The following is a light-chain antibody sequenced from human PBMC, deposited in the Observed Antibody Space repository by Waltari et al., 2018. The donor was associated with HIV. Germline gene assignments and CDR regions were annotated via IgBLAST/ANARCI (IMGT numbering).Light chain of an antibody. Sequence: QSALTQPPSASGSPGQSVTISCNGTSSDVGGNNYVSWYQQYPGKAPRLMIYEVDKRPSGVPHRFSGSKSGNTASLTVSGLQAEDEANYYCSSDAGINTYVLFGGGTKLTVL. CDR1: SSDVGGNNY. CDR2: EVD. J-gene: IGLJ2*01. CDR3: SSDAGINTYVL. V-gene: IGLV2-8*01.